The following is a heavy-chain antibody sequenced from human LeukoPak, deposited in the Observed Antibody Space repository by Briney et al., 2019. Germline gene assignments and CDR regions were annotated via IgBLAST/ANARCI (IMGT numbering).Heavy chain of an antibody. V-gene: IGHV4-59*01. CDR1: GGSISSYY. J-gene: IGHJ4*02. Sequence: PSETLSLTXTVSGGSISSYYWSWIRQPPGKGLEWTGYIYYSGSTNYNPSLKSRVTISVDTSKNQFSLKLSSVTAADTAVYYCARIPGGDYVGFDYWGQGTLVTVSS. CDR2: IYYSGST. D-gene: IGHD4-17*01. CDR3: ARIPGGDYVGFDY.